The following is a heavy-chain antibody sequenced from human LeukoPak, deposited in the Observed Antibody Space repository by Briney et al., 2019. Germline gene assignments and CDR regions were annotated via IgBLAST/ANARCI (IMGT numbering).Heavy chain of an antibody. CDR3: ARKFPPYCSSTSCYLFYFDY. J-gene: IGHJ4*02. D-gene: IGHD2-2*01. Sequence: SEALSLTCAVYGGSFSGYYWSWIRQPPGKGLEWIGEINHSGSTNYNPSLKSRVTISVDTSKNQFSLKLSSVTAADTAVYYCARKFPPYCSSTSCYLFYFDYWGQGTLVTVSS. V-gene: IGHV4-34*01. CDR1: GGSFSGYY. CDR2: INHSGST.